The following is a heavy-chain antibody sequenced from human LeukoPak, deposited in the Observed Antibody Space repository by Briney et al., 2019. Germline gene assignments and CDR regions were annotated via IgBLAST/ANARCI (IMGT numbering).Heavy chain of an antibody. CDR2: IYYSGST. J-gene: IGHJ4*02. Sequence: KPSETLSLTCTVSGGSISSYYWSWIRQPPGKGLEWIGYIYYSGSTNYNPSLKSRVTISVDTSKNQFSLKLSSVTAADTAVYYCARHFLGYSGYDRWGQGTLVTVSS. V-gene: IGHV4-59*08. CDR3: ARHFLGYSGYDR. CDR1: GGSISSYY. D-gene: IGHD5-12*01.